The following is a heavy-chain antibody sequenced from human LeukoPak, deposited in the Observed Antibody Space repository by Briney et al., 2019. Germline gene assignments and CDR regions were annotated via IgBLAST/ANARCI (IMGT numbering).Heavy chain of an antibody. CDR3: ADLGYSD. V-gene: IGHV3-7*01. J-gene: IGHJ4*02. D-gene: IGHD5-18*01. CDR2: IKDDGSDK. CDR1: GFSFSNYA. Sequence: GGSLRLSCAASGFSFSNYAMSWARQAPGKGLEWVATIKDDGSDKYYVDSVKGRFSISRDNAKSSLYLQMNSLRLEDTAMYYCADLGYSDWGQGTLVTVSS.